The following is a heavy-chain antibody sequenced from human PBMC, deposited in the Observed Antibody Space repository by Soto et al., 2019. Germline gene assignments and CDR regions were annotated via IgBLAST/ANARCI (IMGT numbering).Heavy chain of an antibody. Sequence: SSETLSLTCTVSGGSISSGGYYWSWIRQHPGKGLEWIGYIYYSGSTYYNPSLKSRVTISVDTSKNQFSLKLSSVTAADTAVYYCARSSGYTDAEQFDYWGQGTLVTVSS. J-gene: IGHJ4*02. CDR3: ARSSGYTDAEQFDY. V-gene: IGHV4-31*03. CDR2: IYYSGST. D-gene: IGHD5-12*01. CDR1: GGSISSGGYY.